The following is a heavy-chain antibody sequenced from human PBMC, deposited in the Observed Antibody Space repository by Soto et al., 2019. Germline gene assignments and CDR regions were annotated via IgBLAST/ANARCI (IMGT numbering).Heavy chain of an antibody. CDR1: GGTFSSYA. CDR3: ARPVDTAMAYYYYGMDV. D-gene: IGHD5-18*01. J-gene: IGHJ6*02. CDR2: IIPIFGTA. V-gene: IGHV1-69*13. Sequence: GASVKVSCKASGGTFSSYAISWVRQAPGQGLEWMGGIIPIFGTANYAQKFQGRVTITADESTSTAYMELSSLRSEDTAVYYCARPVDTAMAYYYYGMDVWGQGTTVTVSS.